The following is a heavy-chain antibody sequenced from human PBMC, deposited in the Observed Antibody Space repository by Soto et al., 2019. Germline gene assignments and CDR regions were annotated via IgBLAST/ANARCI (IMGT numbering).Heavy chain of an antibody. V-gene: IGHV1-2*04. Sequence: GASVKVCCKASGYTFTGYYMQWVRQAPGQGLEWMGWINPNSGGTNYAQKFQGWVTMTRDTSISTAYMELSRLRSDDTAVYYCATRKSTYCSSTSCYKDFFAFDIWGQGTMVTVSS. CDR2: INPNSGGT. CDR3: ATRKSTYCSSTSCYKDFFAFDI. J-gene: IGHJ3*02. D-gene: IGHD2-2*02. CDR1: GYTFTGYY.